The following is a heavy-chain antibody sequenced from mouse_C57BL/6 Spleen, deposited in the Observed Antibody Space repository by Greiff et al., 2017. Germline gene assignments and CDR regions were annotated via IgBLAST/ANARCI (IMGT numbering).Heavy chain of an antibody. J-gene: IGHJ1*03. D-gene: IGHD2-5*01. V-gene: IGHV5-15*01. CDR1: GFTFSDYG. CDR2: ISNLAYSI. Sequence: EVKLMESGGGLVQPGGSLKLSCAASGFTFSDYGMAWVRQAPRKGPEWVAFISNLAYSIYYADTVTGRFTISRENAKNTLYLEMSSLRSEDTAMYYCARQSNYEDWYFDVWGTGTTVTVSS. CDR3: ARQSNYEDWYFDV.